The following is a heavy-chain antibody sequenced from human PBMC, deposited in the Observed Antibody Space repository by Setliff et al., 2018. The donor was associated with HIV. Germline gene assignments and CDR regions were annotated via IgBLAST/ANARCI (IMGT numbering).Heavy chain of an antibody. CDR2: SYYSGSI. V-gene: IGHV4-59*01. D-gene: IGHD3-10*01. CDR3: ARDRGRGSGSPTRKYYYYGMDV. CDR1: GGSISSYY. Sequence: SETLSHTCTISGGSISSYYWSWIRQPPGKGLEWIGSSYYSGSINDNHSLESRVTISVDTSKNKYSLKLKSVTTADTAVYYWARDRGRGSGSPTRKYYYYGMDVWGQGTTVTVSS. J-gene: IGHJ6*02.